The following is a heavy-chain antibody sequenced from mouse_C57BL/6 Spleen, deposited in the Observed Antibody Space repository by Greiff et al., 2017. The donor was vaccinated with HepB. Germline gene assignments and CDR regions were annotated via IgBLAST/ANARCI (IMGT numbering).Heavy chain of an antibody. J-gene: IGHJ3*01. Sequence: VQLQQSGAELLKPGASVKLSCKAPGYTFTGYWLEWVKQRPGHGLEWIGEILPGSGSTNYNEKFKGKATFTADTSSNTAYMQLSSLTTEDSAIYYCARSSYYYGSSYTWFAYWGQGTLVTVSA. D-gene: IGHD1-1*01. V-gene: IGHV1-9*01. CDR1: GYTFTGYW. CDR2: ILPGSGST. CDR3: ARSSYYYGSSYTWFAY.